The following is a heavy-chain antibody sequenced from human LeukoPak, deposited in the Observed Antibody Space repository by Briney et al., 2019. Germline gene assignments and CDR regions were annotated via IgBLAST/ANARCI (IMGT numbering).Heavy chain of an antibody. Sequence: ASVKVSCKASGYTFTSYGISWVRQAPGQGLERMGWISAYNGNTNYAQKLQGRVTMTTDTSTSTAYMELRSLRSDDTAVYYCARGFFLKGSGWFYYYYGMDVWGQGTTVTVPS. CDR1: GYTFTSYG. J-gene: IGHJ6*02. CDR2: ISAYNGNT. CDR3: ARGFFLKGSGWFYYYYGMDV. V-gene: IGHV1-18*01. D-gene: IGHD6-19*01.